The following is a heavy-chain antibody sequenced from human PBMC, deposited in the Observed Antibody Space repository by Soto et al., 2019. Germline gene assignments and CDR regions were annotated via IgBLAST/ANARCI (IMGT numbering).Heavy chain of an antibody. D-gene: IGHD2-2*01. CDR3: ANWALPDLRYCRSTSCPTYMDV. V-gene: IGHV3-23*01. CDR1: GLTFSSYA. Sequence: GGSLRLSCAASGLTFSSYAMSWVRQAPGKGLEWVSAISGSGGSTYYADSVKGRFTISRDNSKNTLYLQMNSLRAEDTAVYYCANWALPDLRYCRSTSCPTYMDVWGKGTTVTVSS. CDR2: ISGSGGST. J-gene: IGHJ6*03.